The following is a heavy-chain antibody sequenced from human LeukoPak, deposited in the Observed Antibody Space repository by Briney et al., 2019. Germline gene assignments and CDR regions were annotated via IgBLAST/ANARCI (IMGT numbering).Heavy chain of an antibody. V-gene: IGHV1-69*04. CDR1: GGTFSSYA. D-gene: IGHD6-19*01. CDR3: ATWYSSGWGSHAEYFQH. Sequence: SVKVSCKASGGTFSSYAISWVRQAPGQGLEWMGRIIPILGIANYAQKFQGRVTITADKSTSTAYMELSSLRFEDTAVYYCATWYSSGWGSHAEYFQHWGQGTLVTVSS. CDR2: IIPILGIA. J-gene: IGHJ1*01.